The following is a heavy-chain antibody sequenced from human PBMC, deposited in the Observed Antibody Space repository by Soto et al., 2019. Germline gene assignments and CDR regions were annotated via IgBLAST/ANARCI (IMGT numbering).Heavy chain of an antibody. V-gene: IGHV1-69*12. CDR1: GGTFSSYA. Sequence: QVQLVQSGAEVKKPGSSVKVSCKASGGTFSSYAISWVRQAPGQGLEWMGGIIPIFGTANYAQKFQGRVTMHAXXTXSXXHRELSRLRPEDTAVDDGARGGYSSSGHDWYGMDVWGQGTTVTVSS. J-gene: IGHJ6*02. D-gene: IGHD6-13*01. CDR2: IIPIFGTA. CDR3: ARGGYSSSGHDWYGMDV.